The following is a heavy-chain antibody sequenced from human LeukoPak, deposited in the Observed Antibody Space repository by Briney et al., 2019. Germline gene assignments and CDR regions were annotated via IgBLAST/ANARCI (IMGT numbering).Heavy chain of an antibody. J-gene: IGHJ4*02. CDR1: GFTFSSYA. CDR2: ISGSGGST. Sequence: GGSLRLSCAASGFTFSSYAMSWVRQAPGKGLEWVSAISGSGGSTYYADSVKGRLTISRDNSKNTLYLQMNGLRAEDTAVYYCAKGGYKVPPYCSSTSCYALYFDYWGQGTLVTVSS. V-gene: IGHV3-23*01. CDR3: AKGGYKVPPYCSSTSCYALYFDY. D-gene: IGHD2-2*01.